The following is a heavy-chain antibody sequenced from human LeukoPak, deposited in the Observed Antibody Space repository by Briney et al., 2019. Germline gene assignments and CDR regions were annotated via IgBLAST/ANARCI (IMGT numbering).Heavy chain of an antibody. Sequence: PSETLSLTCSVSGDSIRNYHWTWIRQSPGKGLEWIGYIHYNGNHYYNPSLETRVTMSVDTSRNQFSLMLNSVTAADTAMYFCARATKPLPFDYWGQGTLGTVSS. J-gene: IGHJ4*02. V-gene: IGHV4-59*01. CDR3: ARATKPLPFDY. CDR1: GDSIRNYH. D-gene: IGHD1-14*01. CDR2: IHYNGNH.